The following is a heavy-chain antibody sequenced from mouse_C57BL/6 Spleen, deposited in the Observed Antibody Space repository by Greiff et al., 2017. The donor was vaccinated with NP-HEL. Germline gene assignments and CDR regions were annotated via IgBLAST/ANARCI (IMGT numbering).Heavy chain of an antibody. CDR1: GYTFTDYY. CDR3: ARTLYPYYFDY. V-gene: IGHV1-26*01. CDR2: INPNNGGT. Sequence: VQLQQSGPELVKPGASVKISCKASGYTFTDYYMNWVKQSHGKSLEWIGDINPNNGGTSYNQKFKGKATLTVDKSSSTAYMELRSLTSEDSAVYYCARTLYPYYFDYWGQGTTLTVSS. J-gene: IGHJ2*01.